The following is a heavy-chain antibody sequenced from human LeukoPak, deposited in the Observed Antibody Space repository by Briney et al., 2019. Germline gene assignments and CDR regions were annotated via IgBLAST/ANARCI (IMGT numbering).Heavy chain of an antibody. CDR1: GFTFDDYT. D-gene: IGHD3-9*01. CDR3: ARGARYFDWLHDY. Sequence: PGGSLRLSCAASGFTFDDYTMHWVRQAPGKGLEWVSLISWDGGSTYYADSVKGRFTISRDNAKNSLYLQMNSLRAEDTAVYYCARGARYFDWLHDYWGQGTLVTVSS. CDR2: ISWDGGST. J-gene: IGHJ4*02. V-gene: IGHV3-43*01.